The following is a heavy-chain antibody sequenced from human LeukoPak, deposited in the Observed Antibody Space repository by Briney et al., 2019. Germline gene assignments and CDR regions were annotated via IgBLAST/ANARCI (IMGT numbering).Heavy chain of an antibody. Sequence: PGGSLRLSCAASGFTFSSYAMNWVRQAPGKGLEWVSAISGSGGSTNYADSVEGRFTISRDNSKDTLYLQMNSLRAEDTAVYYCAKSRSGWYLFDYWGQGTLVTVSS. D-gene: IGHD6-19*01. CDR1: GFTFSSYA. J-gene: IGHJ4*02. V-gene: IGHV3-23*01. CDR3: AKSRSGWYLFDY. CDR2: ISGSGGST.